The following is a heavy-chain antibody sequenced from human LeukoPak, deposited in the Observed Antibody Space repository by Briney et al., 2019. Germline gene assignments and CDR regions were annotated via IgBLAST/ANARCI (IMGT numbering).Heavy chain of an antibody. CDR2: INHSGST. Sequence: PSETLSLTCAVYGGSFSGYYWSWIRQPPGKGLEWVGEINHSGSTNYNPSLKSRVTISVDTSKNQFSLKLSSVTAADTAVYYCARDPLYYYDSSGYGPFDYWGQGTLVTVSS. V-gene: IGHV4-34*01. D-gene: IGHD3-22*01. CDR3: ARDPLYYYDSSGYGPFDY. J-gene: IGHJ4*02. CDR1: GGSFSGYY.